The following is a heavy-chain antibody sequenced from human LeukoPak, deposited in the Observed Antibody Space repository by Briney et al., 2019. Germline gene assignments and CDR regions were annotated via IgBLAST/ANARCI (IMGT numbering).Heavy chain of an antibody. Sequence: GGSLRLSCVGSGFTFSSYAMSWVRQAPGKGLEWVSDISGSGGTTYYADSVKGRFIISRDNSKNTLYLQMNSLRAEDTAVYYCAEQVSDYDSSTYYYYWGQGALVTVSS. CDR3: AEQVSDYDSSTYYYY. CDR1: GFTFSSYA. CDR2: ISGSGGTT. V-gene: IGHV3-23*01. J-gene: IGHJ4*02. D-gene: IGHD3-22*01.